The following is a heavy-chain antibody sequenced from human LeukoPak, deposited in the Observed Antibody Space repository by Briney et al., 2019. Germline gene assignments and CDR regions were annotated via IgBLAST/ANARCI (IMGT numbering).Heavy chain of an antibody. CDR3: ARAQSRGYDILTGYYAYYYGMDV. J-gene: IGHJ6*02. V-gene: IGHV4-38-2*02. CDR1: GYSISNGFY. D-gene: IGHD3-9*01. CDR2: IYYSGST. Sequence: KPSETLSLTCTVSGYSISNGFYWGWIRQPPGKGLEWIGSIYYSGSTYYNPSLKSRVTISVDTSKNQFSLKLSSVTAADTAVYYCARAQSRGYDILTGYYAYYYGMDVWGQGTTVTVSS.